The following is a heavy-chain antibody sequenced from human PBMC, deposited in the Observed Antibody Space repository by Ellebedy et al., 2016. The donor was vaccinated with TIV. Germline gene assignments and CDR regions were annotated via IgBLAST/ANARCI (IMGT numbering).Heavy chain of an antibody. J-gene: IGHJ4*02. CDR3: AKERLRGSTYADFDY. Sequence: GESLKISCAASGFPFSSYAMNWVRQAPEKGLEWVSAISGSGGSTYYADSVKGRFTISRDNSKNTLYLQMNHLRAEDTAVYYCAKERLRGSTYADFDYWGQGTLVTVSS. CDR2: ISGSGGST. CDR1: GFPFSSYA. D-gene: IGHD2-2*01. V-gene: IGHV3-23*01.